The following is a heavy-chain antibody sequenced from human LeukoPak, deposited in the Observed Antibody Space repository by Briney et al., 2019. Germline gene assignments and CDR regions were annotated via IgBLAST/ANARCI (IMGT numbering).Heavy chain of an antibody. Sequence: ASVKVSCKASGYTFTSYDINWVRQATGQGLEWMGWMNPNSGNTGYAQKFQGRVTMTRNTSISTAYMELSSLRSEDTAVYYCARKMVRGNWFDPWGQGTLVTVSS. J-gene: IGHJ5*02. D-gene: IGHD3-10*01. CDR1: GYTFTSYD. V-gene: IGHV1-8*01. CDR2: MNPNSGNT. CDR3: ARKMVRGNWFDP.